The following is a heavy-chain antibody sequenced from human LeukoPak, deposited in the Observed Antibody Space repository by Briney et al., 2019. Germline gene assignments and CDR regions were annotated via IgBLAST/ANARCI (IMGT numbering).Heavy chain of an antibody. V-gene: IGHV3-23*01. CDR1: GFTFSSYG. J-gene: IGHJ4*02. CDR2: ISGSGGFT. Sequence: GGTLRLSCAASGFTFSSYGMSWVRQAPGKGLEWVSGISGSGGFTYYADSVKGRFTISRDNSKNTLYLQMHSLRAEDTAVYYCAKERYSSGYYFDYWGQGTLVTVSS. D-gene: IGHD3-22*01. CDR3: AKERYSSGYYFDY.